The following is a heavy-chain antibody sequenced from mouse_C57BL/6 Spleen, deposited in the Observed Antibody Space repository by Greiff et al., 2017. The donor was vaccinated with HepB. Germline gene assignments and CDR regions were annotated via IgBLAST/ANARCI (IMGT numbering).Heavy chain of an antibody. Sequence: EVHLVESGGGLVQPGGSLKLSCAASGFTFSDYYMYWVRQTPEKRLEWVAYISNGGGSTYYPDTVKGRFTISRDNAKNTLYLQMSRLKSEDTAMYYCARHRGYGSSYEAWFAYWGQGTLVTVSA. CDR3: ARHRGYGSSYEAWFAY. CDR1: GFTFSDYY. J-gene: IGHJ3*01. D-gene: IGHD1-1*01. V-gene: IGHV5-12*01. CDR2: ISNGGGST.